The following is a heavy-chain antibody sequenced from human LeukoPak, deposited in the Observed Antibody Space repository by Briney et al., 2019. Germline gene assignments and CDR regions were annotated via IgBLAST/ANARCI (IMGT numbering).Heavy chain of an antibody. CDR3: AKDRYYGSGSLYYFDY. J-gene: IGHJ4*02. D-gene: IGHD3-10*01. Sequence: GGSLRLSCAASGFTVSSNYMSWVRQAPGKGLEWVSVIYSGGSTYYADSVKGRFTISRDNSKNTLYLQMNSLRAEDTAVYYCAKDRYYGSGSLYYFDYWGQGTLVTVSS. CDR1: GFTVSSNY. V-gene: IGHV3-66*01. CDR2: IYSGGST.